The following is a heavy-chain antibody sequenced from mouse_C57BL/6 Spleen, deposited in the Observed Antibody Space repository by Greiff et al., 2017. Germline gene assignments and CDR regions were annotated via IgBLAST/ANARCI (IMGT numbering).Heavy chain of an antibody. V-gene: IGHV7-3*01. CDR2: IRNKANGYTT. Sequence: EVNVVESGGGLVQPGGSLSLSCAASGFTFTDYYMSWVRQPPGKALEWLGFIRNKANGYTTEYSASVKGRFTISRDNSQSILYLQMNALRAEYSATYYCERYGVMDYWGQGTSVTVSS. CDR3: ERYGVMDY. J-gene: IGHJ4*01. CDR1: GFTFTDYY.